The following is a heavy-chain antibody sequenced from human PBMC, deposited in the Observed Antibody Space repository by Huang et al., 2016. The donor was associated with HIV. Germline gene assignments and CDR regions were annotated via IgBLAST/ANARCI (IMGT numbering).Heavy chain of an antibody. CDR2: VYSIGNG. CDR3: ASRTTVTTTSNYHYFYMDV. Sequence: QLQLQESGPGLVKPSETLSLTCTVSGGSFSSSSYYWGWLRQSPGTGLGWIGSVYSIGNGYYTPSLKSRVPMSVDRSSNQFSLKMHSVTAADTAVYYCASRTTVTTTSNYHYFYMDVWGKGTTVIVSS. D-gene: IGHD4-17*01. CDR1: GGSFSSSSYY. J-gene: IGHJ6*03. V-gene: IGHV4-39*01.